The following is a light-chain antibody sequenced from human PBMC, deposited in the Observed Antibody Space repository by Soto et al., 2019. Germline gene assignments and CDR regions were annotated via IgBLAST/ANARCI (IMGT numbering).Light chain of an antibody. J-gene: IGKJ1*01. CDR1: QNIDSY. V-gene: IGKV1-39*01. Sequence: DIQMTQSPSSLSASVGDRVTISCGASQNIDSYSKWYQQRPGKAPKLLIHDASSLQSGVPSRFSGSGSGTDFTLTISSLQSEDFASYFCQHTFNSPPWTFGQGTKVDIK. CDR3: QHTFNSPPWT. CDR2: DAS.